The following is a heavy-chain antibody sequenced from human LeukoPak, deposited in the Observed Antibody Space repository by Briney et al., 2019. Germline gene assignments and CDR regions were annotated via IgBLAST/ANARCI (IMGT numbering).Heavy chain of an antibody. CDR3: ARQNSSSWYHYYYYYYGMDV. J-gene: IGHJ6*04. CDR2: ISSSSSYT. Sequence: GALRLSCAASGFTFSDYCMSWIRQAPGKGLEWVSYISSSSSYTNYADSVKGRFTISRDNAKNSLYLQMNSLRAEDTAVYYCARQNSSSWYHYYYYYYGMDVWGKGTTVTVSS. D-gene: IGHD6-13*01. CDR1: GFTFSDYC. V-gene: IGHV3-11*06.